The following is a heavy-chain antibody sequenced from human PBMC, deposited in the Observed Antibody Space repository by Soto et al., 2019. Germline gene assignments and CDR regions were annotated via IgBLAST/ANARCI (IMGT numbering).Heavy chain of an antibody. V-gene: IGHV1-24*01. CDR2: FDPEDGET. D-gene: IGHD3-22*01. Sequence: ASVKVSCKVSGYTLTELSMHWVRQAPGKGLEWMGGFDPEDGETIYAQKFQGRVTMTEDTSTDTAYMELSSLRSEDTAVYYCATAYYYDKGQGYWGQGTLVTVSS. CDR3: ATAYYYDKGQGY. J-gene: IGHJ4*02. CDR1: GYTLTELS.